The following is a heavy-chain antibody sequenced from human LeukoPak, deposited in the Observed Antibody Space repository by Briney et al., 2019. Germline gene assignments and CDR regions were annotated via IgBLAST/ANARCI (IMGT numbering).Heavy chain of an antibody. J-gene: IGHJ4*02. CDR2: ISAYNGNT. Sequence: GASVKVSCKASGYTFTSYDINWVRQAPGQGLEWMGWISAYNGNTNYAQKLQGRVTMTTDTSTSTAYMELRSLRSDDTAVYYCARDYYYGSGSYIIHGYWGQGTLVTVSS. CDR1: GYTFTSYD. CDR3: ARDYYYGSGSYIIHGY. V-gene: IGHV1-18*01. D-gene: IGHD3-10*01.